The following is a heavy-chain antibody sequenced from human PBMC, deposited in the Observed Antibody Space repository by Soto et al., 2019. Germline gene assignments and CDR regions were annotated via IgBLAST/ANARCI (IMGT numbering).Heavy chain of an antibody. J-gene: IGHJ6*02. D-gene: IGHD3-3*01. CDR2: ISYDGSNK. Sequence: SGGSLRLSCAASGFTFSSYAMHWVRQAPGKGLVWVAVISYDGSNKYYADSVKGRFTISRDNSKNTLYLQMNSLRAEDTAVYYCARGPSYYDFWSGYYPPYYYYYGMYVWGQGTTVTVSS. CDR1: GFTFSSYA. V-gene: IGHV3-30-3*01. CDR3: ARGPSYYDFWSGYYPPYYYYYGMYV.